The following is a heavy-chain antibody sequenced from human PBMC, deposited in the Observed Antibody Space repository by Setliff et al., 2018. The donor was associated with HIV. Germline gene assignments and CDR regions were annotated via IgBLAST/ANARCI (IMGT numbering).Heavy chain of an antibody. D-gene: IGHD3-10*01. V-gene: IGHV4-31*03. CDR2: IYHSGST. J-gene: IGHJ4*02. Sequence: SLTCTVPGGSISSGVYYWSWIRLHPGKGLEWIGYIYHSGSTYYNPSLKSRVTISVDTSKNLFSLKLTSVSAADTAVYYCARARALTRGGKAYYFDYWGQGTLVTVSS. CDR1: GGSISSGVYY. CDR3: ARARALTRGGKAYYFDY.